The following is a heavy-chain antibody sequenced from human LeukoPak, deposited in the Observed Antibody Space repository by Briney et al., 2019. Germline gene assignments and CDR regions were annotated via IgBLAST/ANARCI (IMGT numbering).Heavy chain of an antibody. CDR3: ARGLESSGWYGMDV. CDR1: GYSFSRYY. J-gene: IGHJ6*02. D-gene: IGHD6-19*01. CDR2: INTSAATT. V-gene: IGHV1-46*01. Sequence: ASVKVSCKTSGYSFSRYYIHWVRQAPGQGLEWVGIINTSAATTRYGQKFKGRVTATRDTSTSTVYMEMSSLKPEDTAVYYCARGLESSGWYGMDVWGQGTTIIVSS.